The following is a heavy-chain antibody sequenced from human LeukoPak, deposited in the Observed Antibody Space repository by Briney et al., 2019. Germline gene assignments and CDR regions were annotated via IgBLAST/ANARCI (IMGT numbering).Heavy chain of an antibody. CDR1: GFTFSSYS. V-gene: IGHV3-21*01. CDR2: ISSSSSYI. Sequence: PGGSLRLSCAASGFTFSSYSMNWVRQAPGKGLEWVSSISSSSSYIYYADSVRGRFTTSRDNAKNSLYLQMNSLRAEDTAVYYCARDRGATNAFDIWGQGTMVTVSS. D-gene: IGHD1-26*01. CDR3: ARDRGATNAFDI. J-gene: IGHJ3*02.